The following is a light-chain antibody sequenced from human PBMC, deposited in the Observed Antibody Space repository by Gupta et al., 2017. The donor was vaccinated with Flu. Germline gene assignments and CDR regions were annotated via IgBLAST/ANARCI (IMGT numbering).Light chain of an antibody. CDR2: EAS. CDR3: QQCYDGPHIS. J-gene: IGKJ3*01. CDR1: EDISNY. V-gene: IGKV1-33*01. Sequence: DIQMTQSPTSLSASVGDRVAITCQANEDISNYLNWYQQKPGKAPKLLIYEASTLETGVPSRFSGTGSGLEFTLTINNLQAEDTATYFCQQCYDGPHISFGPGTKVDV.